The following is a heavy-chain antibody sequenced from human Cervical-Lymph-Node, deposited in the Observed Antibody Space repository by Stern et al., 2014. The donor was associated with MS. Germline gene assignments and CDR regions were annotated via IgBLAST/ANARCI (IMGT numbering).Heavy chain of an antibody. J-gene: IGHJ4*02. V-gene: IGHV3-33*01. Sequence: DQLVESGGGVVQPGRSLRLSCAASGFSFSRYAMHWVRQAPGKGLDWVALIWYDGSNPYYADSVTGRFTISRDNFKNTLYLQMNSLRAEDTAVYYCASAYSSSHYYFDYWGQGTLVTVSS. D-gene: IGHD6-13*01. CDR2: IWYDGSNP. CDR3: ASAYSSSHYYFDY. CDR1: GFSFSRYA.